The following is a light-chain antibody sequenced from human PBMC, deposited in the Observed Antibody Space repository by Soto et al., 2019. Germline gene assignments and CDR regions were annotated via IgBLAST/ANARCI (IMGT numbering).Light chain of an antibody. Sequence: IVLTQSPGTLSLSPGDRATLSCRASQNIGDNYLAWYQQKPGQAPRLLIYDASRRATGIPERFSGSGSGTDFTLTINRLEPEDFAVYYCQQYGSSPLMYTFGQGTKLEIK. CDR3: QQYGSSPLMYT. CDR2: DAS. V-gene: IGKV3-20*01. J-gene: IGKJ2*01. CDR1: QNIGDNY.